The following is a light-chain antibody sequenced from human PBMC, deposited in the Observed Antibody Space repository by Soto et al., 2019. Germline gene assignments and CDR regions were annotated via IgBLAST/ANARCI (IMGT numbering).Light chain of an antibody. V-gene: IGKV1-5*03. CDR3: QQYNSPPWT. Sequence: DIQITQSPSTLPASIGDSVTVTCRASQSSRSCFAWYQEKPGKAPKLLSYKASLLETGVPSRLSDSASGTELALTISNLQTDDCGTYYCQQYNSPPWTFGQGTKVEMK. CDR1: QSSRSC. CDR2: KAS. J-gene: IGKJ1*01.